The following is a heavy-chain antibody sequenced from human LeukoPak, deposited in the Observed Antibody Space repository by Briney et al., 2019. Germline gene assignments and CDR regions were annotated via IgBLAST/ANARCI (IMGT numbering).Heavy chain of an antibody. CDR3: ARDLGMATNFDY. J-gene: IGHJ4*02. V-gene: IGHV1-18*01. CDR2: ISAYNGNT. CDR1: GYTFTSYG. D-gene: IGHD5-24*01. Sequence: ASVKVSCKASGYTFTSYGISWVRQAPGQGLEWMGWISAYNGNTNYAQKLQGRVTMTTDTSTSTAYMELSSLRSEDTAVYYCARDLGMATNFDYWGQGTLVTVSS.